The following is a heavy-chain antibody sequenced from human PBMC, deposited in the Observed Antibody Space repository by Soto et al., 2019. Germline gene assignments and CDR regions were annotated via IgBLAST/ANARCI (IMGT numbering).Heavy chain of an antibody. V-gene: IGHV4-39*01. Sequence: QLQLQESGPGLVKPSETLALTCTVSGSSISSSSYYWGWTRQPPGKGLEWIGSVYYSGSTYYNPSLKSRVTISVDTSKNQFSLQLSSVTAADTALYYCARHTYGNNRYYFDLWGQGSLVTVSS. CDR1: GSSISSSSYY. J-gene: IGHJ4*02. CDR2: VYYSGST. CDR3: ARHTYGNNRYYFDL. D-gene: IGHD4-17*01.